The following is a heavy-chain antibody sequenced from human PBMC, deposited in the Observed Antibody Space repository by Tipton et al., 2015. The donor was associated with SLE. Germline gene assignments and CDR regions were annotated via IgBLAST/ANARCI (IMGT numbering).Heavy chain of an antibody. CDR2: IYYSGST. CDR3: ARISPLLYCGGDCYYYYYMDV. D-gene: IGHD2-21*01. V-gene: IGHV4-31*03. J-gene: IGHJ6*03. CDR1: GGSISSGGYY. Sequence: TLSLTXTVSGGSISSGGYYWSWIRQHPGKGLEWIGYIYYSGSTYYNPSLKSRVTISVDTSKNQFSLKLSSVTAADTAVYYCARISPLLYCGGDCYYYYYMDVWGKGTTVTVSS.